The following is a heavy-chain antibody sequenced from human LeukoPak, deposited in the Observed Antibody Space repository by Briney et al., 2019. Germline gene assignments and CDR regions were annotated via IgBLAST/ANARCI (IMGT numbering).Heavy chain of an antibody. J-gene: IGHJ4*02. CDR1: GFTFSSYW. CDR2: INSDGSST. V-gene: IGHV3-74*01. D-gene: IGHD3-10*01. Sequence: PGGSLRLSCAASGFTFSSYWMHWVRQAPGKGLVWVSRINSDGSSTSYADSVKGRFTISRDNAKNTLYLQMNSLRAEDTAVYYCASAYGSGSPFDYWGQGTLVTVSS. CDR3: ASAYGSGSPFDY.